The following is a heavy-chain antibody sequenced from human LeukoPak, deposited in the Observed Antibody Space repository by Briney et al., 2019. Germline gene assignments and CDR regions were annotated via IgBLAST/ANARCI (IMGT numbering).Heavy chain of an antibody. V-gene: IGHV1-2*02. CDR3: AGGEWLDY. CDR2: INPNSGGP. D-gene: IGHD3-3*01. Sequence: ASVKVSCKASGYTFTGYYMHWVRQAPGQGLEWMGWINPNSGGPNYAQKFQGRVTMTRNPSLRTVYMELRRRGSDGPAWYLFAGGEWLDYWGQGTLVTVSS. CDR1: GYTFTGYY. J-gene: IGHJ4*02.